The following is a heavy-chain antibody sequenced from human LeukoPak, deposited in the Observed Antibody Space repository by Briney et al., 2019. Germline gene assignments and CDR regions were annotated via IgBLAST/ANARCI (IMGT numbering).Heavy chain of an antibody. CDR2: IYYIGST. J-gene: IGHJ4*02. D-gene: IGHD6-6*01. CDR1: GFTVSSNY. V-gene: IGHV4-59*02. Sequence: GSLRLSCAASGFTVSSNYMSWVRQAPGKGLEWIGYIYYIGSTNYNPSLKSRVTISVDTSKNQFSLKLSSVTAAETAVYYCASSSSSKGAVYWGQGTLVTVSS. CDR3: ASSSSSKGAVY.